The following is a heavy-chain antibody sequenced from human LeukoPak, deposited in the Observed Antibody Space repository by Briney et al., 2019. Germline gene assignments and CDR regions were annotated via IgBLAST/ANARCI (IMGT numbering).Heavy chain of an antibody. D-gene: IGHD6-25*01. CDR3: AKRRDGSYFDY. J-gene: IGHJ4*02. V-gene: IGHV3-64*04. CDR2: ITSDGGNT. CDR1: GFTFRSYN. Sequence: GGSLRLSCSASGFTFRSYNMHWVRQAPGKGLEFVSGITSDGGNTDCADSVKGRFTISRDNSKNTLYLQMNSLRAEDTAVYYCAKRRDGSYFDYWGQGTLVTVSS.